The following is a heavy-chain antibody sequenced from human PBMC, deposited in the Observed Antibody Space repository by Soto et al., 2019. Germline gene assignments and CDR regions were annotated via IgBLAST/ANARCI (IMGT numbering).Heavy chain of an antibody. CDR1: SCTVSSYA. V-gene: IGHV1-69*01. J-gene: IGHJ4*02. CDR3: ARRRSYRGGSYPD. D-gene: IGHD1-26*01. Sequence: KISCKTSSCTVSSYAIILVRQAPGQGLEWMGGIIPIFGTANYAQKFQGRVTITADESTSTAYMELSSLRSEDTAVYYCARRRSYRGGSYPDWGQGTLVTVSS. CDR2: IIPIFGTA.